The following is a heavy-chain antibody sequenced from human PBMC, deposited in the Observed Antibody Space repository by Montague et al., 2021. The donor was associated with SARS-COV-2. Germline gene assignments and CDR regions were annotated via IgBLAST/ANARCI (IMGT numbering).Heavy chain of an antibody. V-gene: IGHV4-39*01. Sequence: SETLSLTCSVSGTSITSSISITSITYYWGWFRQPPGKGLEWLGNFFFTTKTYYNPSLKGRVTISADTSKTQPSLKLRSVTAADTAIYYCASMSMSAAADHWGQGTLVTVSS. CDR1: GTSITSSISITSITYY. D-gene: IGHD6-13*01. CDR3: ASMSMSAAADH. J-gene: IGHJ4*02. CDR2: FFFTTKT.